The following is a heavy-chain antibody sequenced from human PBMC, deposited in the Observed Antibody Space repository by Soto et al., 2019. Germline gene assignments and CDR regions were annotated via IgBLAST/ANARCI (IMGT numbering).Heavy chain of an antibody. CDR2: MSSSSTYT. Sequence: PGGSLRLSCSASGFTFSDYSVSWIRQAPGKGLEWISYMSSSSTYTKYADSVKGRFTISRDNAKNSLYLQMNSLRAEDTAVYYCARGREGTPVYDYWGQGTLVTVSS. D-gene: IGHD2-15*01. CDR1: GFTFSDYS. J-gene: IGHJ4*02. CDR3: ARGREGTPVYDY. V-gene: IGHV3-11*05.